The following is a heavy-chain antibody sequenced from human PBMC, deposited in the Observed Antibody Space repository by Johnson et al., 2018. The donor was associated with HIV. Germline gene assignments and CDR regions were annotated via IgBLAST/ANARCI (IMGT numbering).Heavy chain of an antibody. V-gene: IGHV3-23*04. CDR1: GFTFSNYA. CDR2: VNGGGGST. CDR3: AKRLGYDSSGVHAFDI. D-gene: IGHD3-22*01. Sequence: VLLVESGGGLVQPGGSLRLSCAASGFTFSNYAMTWVRQAPGKGLEWVSTVNGGGGSTYYADSVKGRFTVSRDNSNNMLYLQMSSLRAADTALYYCAKRLGYDSSGVHAFDIWGQGTMVTVSS. J-gene: IGHJ3*02.